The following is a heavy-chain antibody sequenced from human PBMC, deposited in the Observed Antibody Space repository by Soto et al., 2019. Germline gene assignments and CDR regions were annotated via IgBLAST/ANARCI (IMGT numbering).Heavy chain of an antibody. CDR3: ARERFNMFRRVVTSRWSDP. CDR2: INAGNGNT. V-gene: IGHV1-3*01. J-gene: IGHJ5*02. D-gene: IGHD3-10*01. Sequence: ASVKVSCKASGYTFTSYDMHWVRQAPGQRLEWMGWINAGNGNTKYSQKFQGRVTITRDTSASTAYMELSSLRSEDTATYYCARERFNMFRRVVTSRWSDPWGPGTLVTVSS. CDR1: GYTFTSYD.